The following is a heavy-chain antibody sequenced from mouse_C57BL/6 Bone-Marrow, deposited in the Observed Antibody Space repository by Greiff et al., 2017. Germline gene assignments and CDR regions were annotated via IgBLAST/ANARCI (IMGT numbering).Heavy chain of an antibody. CDR3: ARGLYYGYDGGYYFDY. CDR1: GYSITSGYY. D-gene: IGHD2-2*01. Sequence: EVQVVESGPGLVKPSQSLSLTCSVTGYSITSGYYWNWIRQFPGNKLEWMGYISYDGSNNYNPSLKNRISITLAPSKDQFFLKLNSVTTEDTATYYCARGLYYGYDGGYYFDYWGQGTTLTVSS. CDR2: ISYDGSN. J-gene: IGHJ2*01. V-gene: IGHV3-6*01.